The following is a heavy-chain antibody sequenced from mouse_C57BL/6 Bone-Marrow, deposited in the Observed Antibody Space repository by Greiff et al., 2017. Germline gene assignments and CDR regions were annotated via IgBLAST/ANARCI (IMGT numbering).Heavy chain of an antibody. CDR3: ARFGYSWYFDV. J-gene: IGHJ1*03. D-gene: IGHD2-3*01. Sequence: QVQLQQPGAELVKPGASVKLSCKASGYTFTSYWMHWVKQRPGQGLEWIGMIPPNSGSTNYNEKFKSKATLTVDKSSSTAYMQLSSLTSEDSAVYYCARFGYSWYFDVWGTGTTVTVSS. CDR1: GYTFTSYW. V-gene: IGHV1-64*01. CDR2: IPPNSGST.